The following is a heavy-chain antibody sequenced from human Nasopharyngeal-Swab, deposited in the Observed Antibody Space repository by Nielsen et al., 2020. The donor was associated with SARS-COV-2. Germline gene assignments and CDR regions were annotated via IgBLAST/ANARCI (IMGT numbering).Heavy chain of an antibody. J-gene: IGHJ4*01. CDR3: VRGWRSNSFDY. Sequence: GESLKISCAASGFTLSTYSMHWVRQAPGKGLEWVAHIATSSTPIYYADSVRGRFSISRDNAKNSLSLLMSTLRGEDTAVYYCVRGWRSNSFDYWGQGARVTVSA. V-gene: IGHV3-48*01. CDR2: IATSSTPI. CDR1: GFTLSTYS. D-gene: IGHD2/OR15-2a*01.